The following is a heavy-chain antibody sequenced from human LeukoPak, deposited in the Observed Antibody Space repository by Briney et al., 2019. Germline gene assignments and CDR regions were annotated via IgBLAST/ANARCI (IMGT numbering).Heavy chain of an antibody. Sequence: ASVKVSCKAFGYTFTSNYMHWVRQAPGQGPEWMGVISPGGGSTTYAQKFQGRVTLTRDMSTSTDYLELSSLRSEDTAVYYCARTSPYSSSCWDYWGQGTLVTVSS. CDR2: ISPGGGST. J-gene: IGHJ4*02. D-gene: IGHD6-13*01. V-gene: IGHV1-46*01. CDR1: GYTFTSNY. CDR3: ARTSPYSSSCWDY.